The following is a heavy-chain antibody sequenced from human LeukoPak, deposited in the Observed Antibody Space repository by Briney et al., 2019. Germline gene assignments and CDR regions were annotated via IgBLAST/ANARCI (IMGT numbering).Heavy chain of an antibody. CDR3: ARHALGSFDY. J-gene: IGHJ4*02. Sequence: SETLSLTCTVSGGSISSSSYYWGWIRQPPGKGLGWIGSIYYSGSTYYNPSLKSRVTISVDTSKNQFSLKLSSVTAADTAVYYCARHALGSFDYWDQGTLVTVSS. CDR2: IYYSGST. CDR1: GGSISSSSYY. D-gene: IGHD1-26*01. V-gene: IGHV4-39*01.